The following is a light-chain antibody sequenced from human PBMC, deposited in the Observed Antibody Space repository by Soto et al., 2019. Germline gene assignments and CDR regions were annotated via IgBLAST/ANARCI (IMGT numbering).Light chain of an antibody. J-gene: IGKJ1*01. CDR2: GIS. CDR1: QSVTSNY. Sequence: EVVMTQSPATLSVSPGEGATLSCRASQSVTSNYLAWYQQKPGKAPRLLIHGISNRATGVPDRFSGSGSGTDFTLTISRLEPEDLAVYYCQQYGTSHRTFGQGTKVDIK. CDR3: QQYGTSHRT. V-gene: IGKV3-20*01.